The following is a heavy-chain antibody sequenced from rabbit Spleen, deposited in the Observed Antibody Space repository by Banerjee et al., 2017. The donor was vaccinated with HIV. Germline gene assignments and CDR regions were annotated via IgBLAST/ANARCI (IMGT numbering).Heavy chain of an antibody. CDR1: GFTFSNYW. D-gene: IGHD1-1*01. Sequence: LQESGGGLVKPGASLTLTCTASGFTFSNYWMCWVRQAPGKGLEWIACIYTGSGTTAYASWAKGRFTITGSTSLNTVTLQMTGLTAADTATYFCARDGGSDDYYSLWGQGTLVTVS. J-gene: IGHJ4*01. CDR3: ARDGGSDDYYSL. CDR2: IYTGSGTT. V-gene: IGHV1S47*01.